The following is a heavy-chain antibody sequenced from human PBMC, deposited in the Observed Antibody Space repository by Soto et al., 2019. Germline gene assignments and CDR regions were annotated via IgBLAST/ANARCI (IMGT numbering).Heavy chain of an antibody. D-gene: IGHD1-26*01. CDR2: ISANGGST. CDR1: GFTFRNYD. V-gene: IGHV3-23*01. J-gene: IGHJ4*02. Sequence: GGSLRLSCAASGFTFRNYDMSWVRQAPGKGLEWVSAISANGGSTYYADSVKGHFTLSRDNSKNTLYLQMNSLRAEDTAVYYCAKGPYRRLPHFDYWGQGTQVTVSS. CDR3: AKGPYRRLPHFDY.